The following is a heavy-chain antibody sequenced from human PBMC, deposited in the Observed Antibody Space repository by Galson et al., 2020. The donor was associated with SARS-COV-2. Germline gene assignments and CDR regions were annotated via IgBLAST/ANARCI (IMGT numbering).Heavy chain of an antibody. J-gene: IGHJ4*02. CDR1: GFSLTTSGVG. CDR2: IYWNDDK. CDR3: AHSAPSSLTIFGVVIVKDYFDY. D-gene: IGHD3-3*01. V-gene: IGHV2-5*01. Sequence: ESGPTLVKPTQTLTLTCTFSGFSLTTSGVGVGWIRQPPGKALKWLALIYWNDDKRYSPSLKSRLTITKDTSKNQVVLTMTNMDPVDTATYFCAHSAPSSLTIFGVVIVKDYFDYWGQGTLVTVSS.